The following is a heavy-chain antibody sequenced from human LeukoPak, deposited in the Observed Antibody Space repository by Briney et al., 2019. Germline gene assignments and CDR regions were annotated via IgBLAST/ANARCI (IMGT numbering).Heavy chain of an antibody. D-gene: IGHD3-10*01. CDR3: ARADSIVWFGELSFDP. J-gene: IGHJ5*02. Sequence: GASAKVSCKASGYTFTGYYMHWVRQAPGQGLVWMGWINPNSGGTNYAQKFQGRVTMTRDTSISTAYMELSRLRSDDTAVYYCARADSIVWFGELSFDPWGQGTLVTVSS. V-gene: IGHV1-2*02. CDR1: GYTFTGYY. CDR2: INPNSGGT.